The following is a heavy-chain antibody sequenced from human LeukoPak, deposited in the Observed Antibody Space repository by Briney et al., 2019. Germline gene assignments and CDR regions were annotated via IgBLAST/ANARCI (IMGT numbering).Heavy chain of an antibody. J-gene: IGHJ4*02. CDR2: ISYDGSNK. CDR3: ARNPYGDYPGY. Sequence: GGSLRLSCAASGFTFSSYAMSWVRQAPGKGLEWVAVISYDGSNKYYADSVKGRFTISRDNSKNTLYLQMNSLRAEDTAVYYCARNPYGDYPGYWGQGTLVTVSS. V-gene: IGHV3-30-3*01. CDR1: GFTFSSYA. D-gene: IGHD4-17*01.